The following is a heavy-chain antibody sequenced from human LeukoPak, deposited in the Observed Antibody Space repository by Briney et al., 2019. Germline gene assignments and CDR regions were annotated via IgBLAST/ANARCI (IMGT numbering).Heavy chain of an antibody. D-gene: IGHD4-17*01. CDR2: INPSGGST. V-gene: IGHV1-46*01. CDR1: GYTFSNYY. CDR3: ARDFGDYLHFDY. Sequence: ASVTVSCKASGYTFSNYYLHWVRQAPGQGLEWMGIINPSGGSTSYAQKFQGRVTLTRDMSTRTVYMELSSLRSEDTAVYYCARDFGDYLHFDYWGQGTLVTVSS. J-gene: IGHJ4*02.